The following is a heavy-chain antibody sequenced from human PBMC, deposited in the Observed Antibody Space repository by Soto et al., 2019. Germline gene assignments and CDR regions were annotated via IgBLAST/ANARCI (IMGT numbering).Heavy chain of an antibody. CDR1: GFTFSSYA. Sequence: EVQLLESGGALVQSGGSLRLSCAVSGFTFSSYAMSWVRQAPGKGLEWVSAISGSGGTTYYADSVKGRFTISRDNSKNMLYLQMNSLRAEDTAVYYCAKDPRMATVTTDYFDYWGQGTLLTVSS. CDR3: AKDPRMATVTTDYFDY. D-gene: IGHD4-17*01. CDR2: ISGSGGTT. J-gene: IGHJ4*02. V-gene: IGHV3-23*01.